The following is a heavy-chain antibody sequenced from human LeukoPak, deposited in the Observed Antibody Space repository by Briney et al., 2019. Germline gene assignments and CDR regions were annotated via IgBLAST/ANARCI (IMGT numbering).Heavy chain of an antibody. Sequence: SETLSLTCAVYGGSFSGYYWSWIRQPPEKGLEWIGEINHSGSTNYNPSLKSRVTISVDTSKNQFSLKLSSVTAADTAVYYCARGRPLLGYYCSGGSCYSVGFDYWGQGTLVTVSS. CDR2: INHSGST. J-gene: IGHJ4*02. V-gene: IGHV4-34*01. D-gene: IGHD2-15*01. CDR3: ARGRPLLGYYCSGGSCYSVGFDY. CDR1: GGSFSGYY.